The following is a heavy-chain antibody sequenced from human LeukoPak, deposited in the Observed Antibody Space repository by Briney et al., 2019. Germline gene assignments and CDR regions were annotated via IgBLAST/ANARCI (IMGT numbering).Heavy chain of an antibody. D-gene: IGHD3-10*01. CDR2: FSASGNS. J-gene: IGHJ6*03. CDR3: ARIRGYGRDYYYYYMDV. Sequence: SETLSLTCTVSGDSISSDDYYWSWIRQPAGKGLEWIGRFSASGNSNYNPSLKSRLTISVDTSKNQFSLKLTSVTAADTAVYYCARIRGYGRDYYYYYMDVWGKGTTVTVSS. CDR1: GDSISSDDYY. V-gene: IGHV4-61*02.